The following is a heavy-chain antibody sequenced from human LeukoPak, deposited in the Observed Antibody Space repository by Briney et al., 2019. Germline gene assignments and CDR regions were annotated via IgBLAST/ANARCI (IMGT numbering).Heavy chain of an antibody. CDR2: TNWDGAST. CDR1: GFRFDDYG. J-gene: IGHJ4*02. V-gene: IGHV3-20*04. Sequence: GGSLRLSCAASGFRFDDYGMSWVRHVPGKGLEWVSGTNWDGASTGYADSVKGRFTISRDNVKNFLYLQMNSLRAEDTAVYYCAKDRGVAVAGTGGLFDYWGQGTLVTVSS. D-gene: IGHD6-19*01. CDR3: AKDRGVAVAGTGGLFDY.